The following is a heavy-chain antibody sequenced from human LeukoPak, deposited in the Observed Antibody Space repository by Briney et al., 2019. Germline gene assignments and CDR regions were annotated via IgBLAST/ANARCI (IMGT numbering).Heavy chain of an antibody. Sequence: SGWSLRVSSLASGMSFAGYGMNWVRQAPGKGLEWVAKISSSSEYKYYADSVKGRFSVSRDNGKTSLYLEMDSLRVEDTALYYCARAEHYYLSSAYYGDALDIWGQGTMGTVSS. CDR1: GMSFAGYG. V-gene: IGHV3-21*01. J-gene: IGHJ3*02. CDR2: ISSSSEYK. CDR3: ARAEHYYLSSAYYGDALDI. D-gene: IGHD3-22*01.